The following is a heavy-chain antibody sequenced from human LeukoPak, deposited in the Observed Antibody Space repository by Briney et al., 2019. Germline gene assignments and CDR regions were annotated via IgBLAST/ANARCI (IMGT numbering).Heavy chain of an antibody. CDR1: GFTFSSYA. J-gene: IGHJ4*02. V-gene: IGHV3-23*01. Sequence: PGGSLRLSCPASGFTFSSYAMSWVRQAPGKGLERVSAISGSGGSTYYADSVKGRFTVSRDNSKNTLFLQMNSLRAEDTAVYYCAKDGGLWVSAHWGDSWGRGTLVTVSS. CDR3: AKDGGLWVSAHWGDS. D-gene: IGHD7-27*01. CDR2: ISGSGGST.